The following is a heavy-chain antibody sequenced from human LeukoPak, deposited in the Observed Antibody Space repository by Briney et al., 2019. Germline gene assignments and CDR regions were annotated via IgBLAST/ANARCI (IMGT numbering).Heavy chain of an antibody. J-gene: IGHJ4*02. V-gene: IGHV1-2*02. CDR3: ARSPSKPVTAILGY. D-gene: IGHD2-21*02. Sequence: APAKVSCKAFGYTLTAYYMHWVRQAPGQGLEWLGWINPNSGGTNYAQKFQGRVTMTRDTSISPAYMELSRLRSDETAVYYCARSPSKPVTAILGYWGQGTLVTVSS. CDR2: INPNSGGT. CDR1: GYTLTAYY.